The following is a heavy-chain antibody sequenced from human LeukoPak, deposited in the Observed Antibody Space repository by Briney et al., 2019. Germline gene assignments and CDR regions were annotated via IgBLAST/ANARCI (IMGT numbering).Heavy chain of an antibody. CDR2: ISSSGSTI. V-gene: IGHV3-11*01. J-gene: IGHJ1*01. CDR3: ARPVTNWRGGSYYFQH. Sequence: GGSLRLSCAASGFTFSDYYMSWIRQAPGKGLEWVSYISSSGSTIYYADSVKGRFTISRDNAKNSLYLQMNSLRAEDTAVYYCARPVTNWRGGSYYFQHWGQSTLVTVSS. D-gene: IGHD1-26*01. CDR1: GFTFSDYY.